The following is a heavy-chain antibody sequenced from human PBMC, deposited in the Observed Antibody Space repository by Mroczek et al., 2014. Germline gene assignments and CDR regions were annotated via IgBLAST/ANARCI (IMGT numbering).Heavy chain of an antibody. CDR2: ISSYSGST. Sequence: QVQLVQSGGGLVQPGGLTPFVLCSFWLQHLFFLYALGASGPVRAGMVASISSYSGSTYYADSVKGRFTISADTSKNTAYLQMNSLRAEDTAVYYCARYVWYSSYPHSYSGLDYWGQGTLVTVSS. J-gene: IGHJ4*01. CDR3: ARYVWYSSYPHSYSGLDY. D-gene: IGHD3-16*01. V-gene: IGHV3-30-3*01. CDR1: LQHLFFL.